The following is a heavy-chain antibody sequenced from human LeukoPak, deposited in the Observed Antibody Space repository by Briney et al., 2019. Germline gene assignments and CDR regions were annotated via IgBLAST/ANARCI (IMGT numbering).Heavy chain of an antibody. CDR1: GGSISSYY. CDR3: ARVSLGRARLQFLEWLSYYYFDY. CDR2: IYYSGSP. V-gene: IGHV4-59*01. Sequence: SETLSLTCTVSGGSISSYYWSWIRQPPGKGLEWMGYIYYSGSPNYNPSLQSQVTISVDTSKNQFFLKPSSVTAADTAVYYCARVSLGRARLQFLEWLSYYYFDYWGQGTLVTVSS. J-gene: IGHJ4*02. D-gene: IGHD3-3*01.